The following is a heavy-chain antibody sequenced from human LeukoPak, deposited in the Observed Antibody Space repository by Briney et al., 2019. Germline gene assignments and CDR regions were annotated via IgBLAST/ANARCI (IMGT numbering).Heavy chain of an antibody. CDR2: ISGSGGST. D-gene: IGHD6-13*01. CDR1: GFTFSSYA. Sequence: GGSLRLSCAASGFTFSSYAMSWVRQAPGKGLEWVSAISGSGGSTYYADSVKGRFTISRDNSKNTLYLQLNSLRAEDTAVYYCAKERGAAGLSFDWFDPWGQGTLVTVSS. CDR3: AKERGAAGLSFDWFDP. V-gene: IGHV3-23*01. J-gene: IGHJ5*02.